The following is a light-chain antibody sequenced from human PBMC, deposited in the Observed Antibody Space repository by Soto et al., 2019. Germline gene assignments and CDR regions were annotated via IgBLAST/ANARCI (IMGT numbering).Light chain of an antibody. V-gene: IGKV3-15*01. CDR3: QQYNNWPPIT. CDR2: GAS. Sequence: IVLTQSPATLSVSPGARATLSCRASQSVSSNLAWHQQRPGQAPRLLIYGASTRATGIPARFSGSGCGTEFTLTISSLQSEDFAVYYCQQYNNWPPITFGQGTRLEI. CDR1: QSVSSN. J-gene: IGKJ5*01.